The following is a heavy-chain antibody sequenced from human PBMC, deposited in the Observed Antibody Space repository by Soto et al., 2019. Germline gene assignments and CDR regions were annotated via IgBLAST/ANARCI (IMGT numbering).Heavy chain of an antibody. CDR2: IWYDGSNK. V-gene: IGHV3-33*01. CDR3: ASTPGEGNLLL. CDR1: GFTFSSYG. D-gene: IGHD1-26*01. Sequence: GSLRLSCAASGFTFSSYGMHWVRQAPGKGLEWVAVIWYDGSNKYYADSVKGRFTISRDNSKNTLYLQMNSLRAEDTAVYYCASTPGEGNLLLWGQGTLVTVSS. J-gene: IGHJ4*02.